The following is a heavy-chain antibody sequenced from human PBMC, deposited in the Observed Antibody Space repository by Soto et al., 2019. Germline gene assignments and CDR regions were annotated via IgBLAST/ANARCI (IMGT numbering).Heavy chain of an antibody. J-gene: IGHJ4*02. V-gene: IGHV1-18*04. CDR2: ISAYNGDT. CDR3: ARGSWLRGDYFDS. Sequence: GAAVKVSCKASGYTFTSYGVTWVRQAPGQGLEWMGWISAYNGDTNYAQKLQGTVTMTTDTSTSTAYMELRSLRSDDTAVYYCARGSWLRGDYFDSWGQGTLVTVSS. D-gene: IGHD5-12*01. CDR1: GYTFTSYG.